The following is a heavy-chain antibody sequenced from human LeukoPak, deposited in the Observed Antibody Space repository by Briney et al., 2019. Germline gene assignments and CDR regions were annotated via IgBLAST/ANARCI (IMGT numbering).Heavy chain of an antibody. D-gene: IGHD1-26*01. Sequence: PSETLSLTCTVSGGSISSSSYYWGWIRQPPGKGLEWIGSIYYSGSTYYNPSLKSRVTISVDTSKNQFSLKLSSVTAADTAVYYCARDLTVGPTTDYFDYWGQGTLVTVSS. CDR1: GGSISSSSYY. J-gene: IGHJ4*02. CDR2: IYYSGST. CDR3: ARDLTVGPTTDYFDY. V-gene: IGHV4-39*02.